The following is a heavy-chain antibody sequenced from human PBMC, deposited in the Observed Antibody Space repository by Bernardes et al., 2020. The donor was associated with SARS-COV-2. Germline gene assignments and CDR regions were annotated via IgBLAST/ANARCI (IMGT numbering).Heavy chain of an antibody. D-gene: IGHD3-16*01. V-gene: IGHV4-39*01. Sequence: SETLSLTCTVSGGSITSSNYFWVWVRRPPAKGLEWIGSFYSSGSTYYNPSLESRVTISVDASKNQFSLHLSSVTATDTAIYFCARVFAVTRVIDSWGQGTLVTVSS. CDR1: GGSITSSNYF. CDR2: FYSSGST. J-gene: IGHJ4*02. CDR3: ARVFAVTRVIDS.